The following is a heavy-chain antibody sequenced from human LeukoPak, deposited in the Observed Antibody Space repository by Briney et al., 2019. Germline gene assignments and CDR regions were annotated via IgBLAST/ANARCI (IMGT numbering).Heavy chain of an antibody. CDR1: GYTFTGYY. J-gene: IGHJ4*02. Sequence: ASVTVSCTASGYTFTGYYMHWVRQAPGQGLEWMGRINPHSGGTNYAQKFQGRVTMTRDTSISTAYMELSRLRSDDTAVYYCAKIHDYGDYVTDWGQGTLVTVSS. CDR3: AKIHDYGDYVTD. V-gene: IGHV1-2*06. D-gene: IGHD4-17*01. CDR2: INPHSGGT.